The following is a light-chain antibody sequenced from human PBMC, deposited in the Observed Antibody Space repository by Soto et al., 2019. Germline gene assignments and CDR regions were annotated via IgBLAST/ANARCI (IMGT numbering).Light chain of an antibody. Sequence: DIVMTQSPDSLAASLGERATINCKSSQPVLSRSNNKNYLSWYQQKPGQPPKLLISWASTRESGVPDRFSGSGSGTDFTLTISTLQAEDVAVYYCQQYDSAPWAFGQGTKVEIQ. J-gene: IGKJ1*01. CDR1: QPVLSRSNNKNY. CDR3: QQYDSAPWA. V-gene: IGKV4-1*01. CDR2: WAS.